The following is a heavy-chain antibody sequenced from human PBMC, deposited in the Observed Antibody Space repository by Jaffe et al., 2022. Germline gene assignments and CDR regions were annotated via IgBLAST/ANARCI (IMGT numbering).Heavy chain of an antibody. CDR2: IIPIFGTA. J-gene: IGHJ6*03. CDR1: GGTFSSYA. D-gene: IGHD3-3*01. CDR3: AYDSTLVVPAATRSYYDFWSGYYRRIYYYYYYMDV. Sequence: QVQLVQSGAEVKKPGSSVKVSCKASGGTFSSYAISWVRQAPGQGLEWMGGIIPIFGTANYAQKFQGRVTITADESTSTAYMELSSLRSEDTAVYYCAYDSTLVVPAATRSYYDFWSGYYRRIYYYYYYMDVWGKGTTVTVSS. V-gene: IGHV1-69*01.